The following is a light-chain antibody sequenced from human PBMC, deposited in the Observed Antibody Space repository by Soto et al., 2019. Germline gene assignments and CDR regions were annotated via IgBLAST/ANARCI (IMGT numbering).Light chain of an antibody. CDR2: GVS. V-gene: IGLV2-14*01. Sequence: QSVLTQPASVSGSPGQSITISCTGTSSDVGNYNYVSWYQQHPGKAPKVIIYGVSNRPSGVSNRFSGSKSGNTASLTISGLQAEDEGDYYCSSFTTSSTPHYVFGTGTKVPS. CDR1: SSDVGNYNY. J-gene: IGLJ1*01. CDR3: SSFTTSSTPHYV.